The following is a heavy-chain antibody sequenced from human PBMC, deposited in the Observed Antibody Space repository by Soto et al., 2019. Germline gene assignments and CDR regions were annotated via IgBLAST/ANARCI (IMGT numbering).Heavy chain of an antibody. CDR1: GDSVSSNSAA. Sequence: SQTLSLTCAISGDSVSSNSAAWNWIRQSPSRGLEWLGRTYYRSKWYNDYAVSVKSRITINPDTSKNQFSLQLNSVTPEDTAVYYGARDTDGDSSGWGNYYYYGMDVCGQGTTVTVS. CDR2: TYYRSKWYN. D-gene: IGHD6-19*01. V-gene: IGHV6-1*01. CDR3: ARDTDGDSSGWGNYYYYGMDV. J-gene: IGHJ6*02.